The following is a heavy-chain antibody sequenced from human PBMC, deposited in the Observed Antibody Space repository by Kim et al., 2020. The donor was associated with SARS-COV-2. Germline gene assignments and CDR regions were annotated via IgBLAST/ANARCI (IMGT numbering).Heavy chain of an antibody. CDR1: GFTFDDYA. J-gene: IGHJ4*02. CDR2: ISRNSGSI. D-gene: IGHD6-19*01. Sequence: GGSLRLSCAASGFTFDDYAMHWVRQAPGKGLAWVSGISRNSGSIDYADSVKGRFTISRDNAKNSLYLQMNSLRAEDTALYYCAKGSSAQAGTCDYWGQGTLVTVSS. V-gene: IGHV3-9*01. CDR3: AKGSSAQAGTCDY.